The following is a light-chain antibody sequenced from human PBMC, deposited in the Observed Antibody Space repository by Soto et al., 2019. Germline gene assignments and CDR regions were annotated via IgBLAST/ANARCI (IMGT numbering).Light chain of an antibody. Sequence: DIVMTQSPDSLAVSLGERATINCKSSQSVLYSSNHKNYLAWYQQKPGQPPKLLIYWASTRESGVPDRFSGSGSGTDFTLTISSLQAEDVAVYYCQQYYSTPLFTFGPGTKVYIK. CDR3: QQYYSTPLFT. CDR2: WAS. CDR1: QSVLYSSNHKNY. V-gene: IGKV4-1*01. J-gene: IGKJ3*01.